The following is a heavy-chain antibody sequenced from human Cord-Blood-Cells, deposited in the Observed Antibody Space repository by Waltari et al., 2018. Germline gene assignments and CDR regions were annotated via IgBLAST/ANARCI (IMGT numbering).Heavy chain of an antibody. CDR3: ARAAGGSYFDY. D-gene: IGHD1-26*01. J-gene: IGHJ4*02. Sequence: QVQLVESGGGVVQPGRSLRLSCAASGFTFSSYAMHWARQAPGKGREWVACISYDESNKNYANSMKGRFTISRDNSKNTLYLQMNSLRAEDTAVYYCARAAGGSYFDYWGQGTLVTVSS. CDR1: GFTFSSYA. V-gene: IGHV3-30*04. CDR2: ISYDESNK.